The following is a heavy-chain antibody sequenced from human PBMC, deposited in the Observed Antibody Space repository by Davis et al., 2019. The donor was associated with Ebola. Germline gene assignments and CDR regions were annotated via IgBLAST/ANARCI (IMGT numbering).Heavy chain of an antibody. Sequence: SETLSLTCAVSGGFVSSGGYSWSWIRQPPGKGLEWIGYYYYTGSTYYNPSLKSRVTISVDTSKNQFSLKLSSVTAADTAVYYCARSYDSSLMDYWGQGTLVTVSS. CDR1: GGFVSSGGYS. V-gene: IGHV4-61*08. CDR3: ARSYDSSLMDY. D-gene: IGHD3-22*01. CDR2: YYYTGST. J-gene: IGHJ4*02.